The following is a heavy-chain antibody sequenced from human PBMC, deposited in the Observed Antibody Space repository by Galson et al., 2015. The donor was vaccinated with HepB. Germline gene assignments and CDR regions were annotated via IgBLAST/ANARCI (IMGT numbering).Heavy chain of an antibody. CDR3: ARSRGGEFDF. D-gene: IGHD7-27*01. CDR2: IYWNDDK. CDR1: GFSLRSTGVG. Sequence: PALVKPTQTLTLTCTLSGFSLRSTGVGVGWIRQPPGKALEWLALIYWNDDKRYSPSLKSWLTIIKDTSKNQVVLTMTNMDPVDTATYYCARSRGGEFDFWGQGTLVTVSS. J-gene: IGHJ4*02. V-gene: IGHV2-5*01.